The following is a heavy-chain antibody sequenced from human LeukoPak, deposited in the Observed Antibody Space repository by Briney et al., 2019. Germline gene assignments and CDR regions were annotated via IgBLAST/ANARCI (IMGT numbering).Heavy chain of an antibody. D-gene: IGHD6-13*01. CDR3: AKDLGSSSYNWFDP. J-gene: IGHJ5*02. Sequence: GGSLRLSCAASGFTFSSYGMHWVRQAPGKGLEWVAVISYDGSNKYYADSVKGRFTISRDNSKNTLYLQMNSLRAEDTAVYYCAKDLGSSSYNWFDPWGQGTLVTVSS. CDR1: GFTFSSYG. V-gene: IGHV3-30*18. CDR2: ISYDGSNK.